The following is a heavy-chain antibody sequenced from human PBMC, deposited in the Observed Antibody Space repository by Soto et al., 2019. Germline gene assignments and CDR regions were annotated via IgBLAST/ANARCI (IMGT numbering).Heavy chain of an antibody. D-gene: IGHD6-6*01. CDR3: AREGAAPYYYYGMDV. J-gene: IGHJ6*02. Sequence: QVQLQESGPGLVKPSQTLSLTCTVSGGSISSGGYFWSWIRQHPGKGLEWIGFIYYSGSTYYNPSLEARVIXPXGXSXXQSSLKLSSVTAADTAVYYCAREGAAPYYYYGMDVWGQGTTVTVSS. CDR1: GGSISSGGYF. V-gene: IGHV4-31*03. CDR2: IYYSGST.